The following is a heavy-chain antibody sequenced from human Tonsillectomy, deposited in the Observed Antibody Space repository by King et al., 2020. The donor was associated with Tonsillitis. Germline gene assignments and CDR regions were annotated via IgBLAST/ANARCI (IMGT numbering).Heavy chain of an antibody. CDR2: ISYDGSYE. J-gene: IGHJ3*02. CDR3: AKVARSWYDDDAFDI. Sequence: QVQLVESGGGVVQPGRSLRLSCEASGFTFSNYGMHWVRQAPGKGLEWVAVISYDGSYEYYADSVKGRFTISRDKSKNTVYLQMNSLRTEDTAVYYCAKVARSWYDDDAFDIWGQGTMVTVSS. CDR1: GFTFSNYG. D-gene: IGHD6-13*01. V-gene: IGHV3-30*18.